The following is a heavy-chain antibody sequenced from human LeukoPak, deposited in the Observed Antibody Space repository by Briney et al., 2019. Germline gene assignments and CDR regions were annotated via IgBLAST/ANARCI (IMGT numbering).Heavy chain of an antibody. CDR2: IKQDGSEK. Sequence: PGGSLRLSCAASGFTFSSYAMSWVRQAPGKGLEWVANIKQDGSEKYYVDSVKGRFTISRDNAKNSLYLQMNSLRAEDTAVYYCARAVYWGQGTLVTVSS. V-gene: IGHV3-7*01. J-gene: IGHJ4*02. CDR3: ARAVY. CDR1: GFTFSSYA.